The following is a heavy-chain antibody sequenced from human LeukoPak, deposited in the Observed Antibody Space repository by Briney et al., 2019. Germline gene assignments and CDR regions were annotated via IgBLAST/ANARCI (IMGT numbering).Heavy chain of an antibody. Sequence: KTGGSLRLSCAASGFTFSSYSMNWVRQAPGKGLEWVSSISSSSSYIYYADSVKGRFTISRDNAKNSLYLQMNSLRAEDTAVYYCASGLITMIVVVRGYAFDIWGQGTMVTVSS. V-gene: IGHV3-21*01. J-gene: IGHJ3*02. CDR3: ASGLITMIVVVRGYAFDI. D-gene: IGHD3-22*01. CDR2: ISSSSSYI. CDR1: GFTFSSYS.